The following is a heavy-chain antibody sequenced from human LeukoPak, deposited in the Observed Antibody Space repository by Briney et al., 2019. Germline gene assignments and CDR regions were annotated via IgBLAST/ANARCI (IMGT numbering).Heavy chain of an antibody. J-gene: IGHJ4*02. V-gene: IGHV3-33*01. CDR3: ARGDGYNSYYFDY. CDR2: IWYDGSNK. CDR1: GFTFSSYG. Sequence: HPGRSLRLSCAASGFTFSSYGMHWVRQAPGKGLEWVAVIWYDGSNKYYADSVKGRFTISRDNSKNTLYLQMNSLRAEDTAVYYCARGDGYNSYYFDYWGQGTLVTVSS. D-gene: IGHD5-24*01.